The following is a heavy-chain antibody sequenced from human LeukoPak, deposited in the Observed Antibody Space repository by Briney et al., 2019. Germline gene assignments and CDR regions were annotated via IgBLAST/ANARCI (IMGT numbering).Heavy chain of an antibody. J-gene: IGHJ4*02. CDR2: AYYSGHT. V-gene: IGHV4-59*08. CDR3: ARHPIATPFDY. CDR1: GGSISDNY. D-gene: IGHD2-21*01. Sequence: SETLSLTCTVSGGSISDNYWSWIRQPPGKGLEWIGYAYYSGHTNYNSSLKSRVTMSLDTSKSQFSLRLSSVTAADTAVYFCARHPIATPFDYWGPGTLVTVSS.